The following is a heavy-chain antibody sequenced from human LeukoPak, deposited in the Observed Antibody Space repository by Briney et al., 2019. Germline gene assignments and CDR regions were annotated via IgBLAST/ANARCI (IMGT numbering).Heavy chain of an antibody. CDR2: ISGSGGST. CDR3: AKVGYSSSRYFDY. J-gene: IGHJ4*02. V-gene: IGHV3-23*01. CDR1: GFTFSSYA. D-gene: IGHD6-13*01. Sequence: GGSLRLSCAASGFTFSSYAMSWVRQAPGKGLEWVSAISGSGGSTYYADSVKGRFTISRDNSKNTPYLQMNSLRAEDTAVYYCAKVGYSSSRYFDYWGQGTLVTVSS.